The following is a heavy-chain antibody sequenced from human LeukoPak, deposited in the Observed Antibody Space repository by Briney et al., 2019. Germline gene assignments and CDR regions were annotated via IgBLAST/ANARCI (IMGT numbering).Heavy chain of an antibody. Sequence: PGGSLRLSCAASGFTFSSYAMHWVRQAPGKGLEWVAVISYDGSNKYYADSVKGRFTISRDNAKNSLYLQMNSLRAEDTAIYYCATDRGGGVGARGYWGQGTLVTVSS. CDR1: GFTFSSYA. V-gene: IGHV3-30-3*01. CDR2: ISYDGSNK. CDR3: ATDRGGGVGARGY. D-gene: IGHD1-26*01. J-gene: IGHJ4*02.